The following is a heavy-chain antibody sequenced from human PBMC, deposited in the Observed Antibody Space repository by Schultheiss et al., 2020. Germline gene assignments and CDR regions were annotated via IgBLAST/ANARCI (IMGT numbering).Heavy chain of an antibody. CDR2: IYPRGGS. V-gene: IGHV4-4*07. CDR3: ASITISTSGLYGMDV. Sequence: SETLSLTCTVSGGSISSYYWSWIRQPAGKGLEWIGRIYPRGGSDYNPSLKSRVTISVDTSENQFSLKLSSVTTADTAVYYCASITISTSGLYGMDVWGQGTTVTVSS. CDR1: GGSISSYY. D-gene: IGHD3-10*01. J-gene: IGHJ6*02.